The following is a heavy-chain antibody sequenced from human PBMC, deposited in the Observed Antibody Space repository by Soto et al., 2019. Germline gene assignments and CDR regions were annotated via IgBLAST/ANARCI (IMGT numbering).Heavy chain of an antibody. CDR3: AKDPIYSYGPPIFDY. V-gene: IGHV3-23*01. Sequence: EVQLLESGGGLVQPGGSLRLSCAASGFTFSSYAMSWVRQAPGKWLEWVSAISGSGGSTYYADSVKGRFTISRDNSKNTLYLQMNSLRAEDTAVYYCAKDPIYSYGPPIFDYWGQGTLVTVSS. D-gene: IGHD5-18*01. CDR2: ISGSGGST. CDR1: GFTFSSYA. J-gene: IGHJ4*02.